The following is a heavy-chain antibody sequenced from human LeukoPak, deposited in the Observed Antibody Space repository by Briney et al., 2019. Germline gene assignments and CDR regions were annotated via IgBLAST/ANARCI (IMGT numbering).Heavy chain of an antibody. CDR2: IYHSGSA. D-gene: IGHD2-2*01. J-gene: IGHJ4*02. CDR3: ARIPAAFNYYFDY. V-gene: IGHV4-38-2*01. Sequence: PSETLSLTCAVSSYSISSSYYWGWIRQPPGKGLEWIGSIYHSGSAYYNPSLKSRVTISVDTSKNQFSLKLSSVTAADTAVYYCARIPAAFNYYFDYWGQGTLVTVSS. CDR1: SYSISSSYY.